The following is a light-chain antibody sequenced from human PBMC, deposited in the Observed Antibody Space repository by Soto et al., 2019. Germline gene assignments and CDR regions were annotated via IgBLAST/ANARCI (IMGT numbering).Light chain of an antibody. CDR2: AAS. J-gene: IGKJ2*01. Sequence: DLQMTQSPSSLSASVGDRVIITCRASQSVSIYLSWYQQKPGKAPNLLIYAASSLQSGVPSKFSGSGSGTDFTLTISSLQPEDFATYFCQQTDSTPYTFGQGTRLDIK. CDR1: QSVSIY. V-gene: IGKV1-39*01. CDR3: QQTDSTPYT.